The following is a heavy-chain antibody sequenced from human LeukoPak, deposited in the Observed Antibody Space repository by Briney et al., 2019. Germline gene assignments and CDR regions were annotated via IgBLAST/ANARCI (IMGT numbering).Heavy chain of an antibody. D-gene: IGHD3-9*01. J-gene: IGHJ5*02. CDR1: GGSISSYY. V-gene: IGHV4-59*01. CDR2: IYYSGST. Sequence: SETLSLTCTVSGGSISSYYWSWIRQPPGKGLEWIGYIYYSGSTNYNPSLKSRVTISVDTSKNQFSLKLSSVTAADTAVYYCARDRADILTGPRFDPWGQGTLVTVSS. CDR3: ARDRADILTGPRFDP.